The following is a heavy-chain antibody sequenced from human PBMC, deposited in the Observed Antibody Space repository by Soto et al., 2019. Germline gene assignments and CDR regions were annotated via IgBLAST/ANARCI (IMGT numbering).Heavy chain of an antibody. CDR3: AKLATRRGTSKYKLPARIAAAGAWAFDI. CDR1: GFTFSSYA. D-gene: IGHD6-13*01. J-gene: IGHJ3*02. V-gene: IGHV3-23*01. CDR2: ISGSGGST. Sequence: EVQLLESGGGLVQPGGSLRLSCAASGFTFSSYAMSWVRQAPGKGLEWVSAISGSGGSTYYADSVKGRFTISRDNSKNTLYLQMNSLRAEDTAVYYCAKLATRRGTSKYKLPARIAAAGAWAFDIWGQGTMVTVSS.